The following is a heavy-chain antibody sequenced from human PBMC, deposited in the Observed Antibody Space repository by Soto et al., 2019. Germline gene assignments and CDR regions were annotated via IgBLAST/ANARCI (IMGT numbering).Heavy chain of an antibody. V-gene: IGHV3-30*18. J-gene: IGHJ6*02. CDR3: AKDPRGYCSGGSCYFYGMDV. D-gene: IGHD2-15*01. CDR2: ISYDGSNK. CDR1: GFTFSSYG. Sequence: QVQLVESGGGVVQPGRSLRLSCAASGFTFSSYGMHWVRQAPGKGLEWVAVISYDGSNKYYADSVKGRFTTSRDNSKDTLYLQVNSLRAEDTAVYYCAKDPRGYCSGGSCYFYGMDVWGQGTTVTVSS.